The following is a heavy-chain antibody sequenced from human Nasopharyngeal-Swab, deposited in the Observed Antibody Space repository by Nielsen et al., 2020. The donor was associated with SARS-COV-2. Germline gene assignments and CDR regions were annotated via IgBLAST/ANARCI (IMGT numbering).Heavy chain of an antibody. J-gene: IGHJ4*02. Sequence: SVKASCKASGYTFTSYDINWVRQATGQGLEWMGWMNPNSGNTGYAKKFQGRVTMTRNTSISTAYMEPSSLRSEDTAVYYCARVLGSGSYYIDYWGQGTLVTVSS. CDR1: GYTFTSYD. V-gene: IGHV1-8*01. CDR3: ARVLGSGSYYIDY. CDR2: MNPNSGNT. D-gene: IGHD3-10*01.